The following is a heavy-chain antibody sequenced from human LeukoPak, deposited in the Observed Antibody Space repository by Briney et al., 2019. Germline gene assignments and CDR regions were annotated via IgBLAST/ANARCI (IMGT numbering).Heavy chain of an antibody. CDR2: ISYDGSNK. J-gene: IGHJ5*02. Sequence: GGSLRLSCVDSLFTFSSYAMRWARQAPGKGLEWVAVISYDGSNKYYADSVKGRFTISRDNSKNTLYLQMNSLRAEDTAVYYFARDRKQQLVANWSDPWGQGTLVTVSS. CDR3: ARDRKQQLVANWSDP. V-gene: IGHV3-30-3*01. D-gene: IGHD6-13*01. CDR1: LFTFSSYA.